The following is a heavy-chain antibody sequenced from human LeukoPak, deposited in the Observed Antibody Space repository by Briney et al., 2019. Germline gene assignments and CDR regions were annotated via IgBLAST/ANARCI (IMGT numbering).Heavy chain of an antibody. CDR1: GGSISSGSYY. CDR3: ARTSSGGYNWFDP. V-gene: IGHV4-61*02. CDR2: IYTSGST. Sequence: SQTLSLTCTVSGGSISSGSYYWSWIRQPAGKGLEWIGRIYTSGSTNYNPSLKSRVTISVDTSKNQLSLKLSSVTAADTAVYYCARTSSGGYNWFDPWGQGTLVTVSS. D-gene: IGHD6-19*01. J-gene: IGHJ5*02.